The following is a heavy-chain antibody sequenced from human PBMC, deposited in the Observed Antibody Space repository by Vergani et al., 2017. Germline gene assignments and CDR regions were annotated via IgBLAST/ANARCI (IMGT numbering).Heavy chain of an antibody. V-gene: IGHV4-4*02. D-gene: IGHD3-16*02. CDR1: GGSISSSNW. CDR2: IYHSGST. CDR3: ARVLQVVPAFDI. J-gene: IGHJ3*02. Sequence: QVQLQESGPGLVKPSWTLSLTCAVSGGSISSSNWWSWVRQPPGKGLEWIGEIYHSGSTNYNPSLQSRVTISVDKSKNQFSLKLSSVTDADTGVYYCARVLQVVPAFDIWGQGTMVTVSS.